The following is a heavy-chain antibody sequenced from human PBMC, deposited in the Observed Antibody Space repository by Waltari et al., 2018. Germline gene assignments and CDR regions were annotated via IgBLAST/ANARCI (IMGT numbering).Heavy chain of an antibody. CDR1: GFIFSTSC. V-gene: IGHV3-74*01. CDR3: ARDHYYSKDV. CDR2: IDNGDGGGT. J-gene: IGHJ6*04. Sequence: EVQLLEAGASWVQPGGSLRLSWEASGFIFSTSCMPLVRQAPGKGLVRVARIDNGDGGGTSYADSVNGRFTISRDNAKNTLYLQMNSLRAEDTGVYYCARDHYYSKDVWGTGTTVTVSS.